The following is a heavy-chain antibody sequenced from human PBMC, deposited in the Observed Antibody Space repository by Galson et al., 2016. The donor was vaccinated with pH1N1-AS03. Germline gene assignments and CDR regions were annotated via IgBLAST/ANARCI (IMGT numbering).Heavy chain of an antibody. J-gene: IGHJ3*02. V-gene: IGHV3-9*01. CDR3: AKPYHGDVFDI. CDR2: ISWNSGTF. D-gene: IGHD2-21*01. Sequence: SLRLSCAASGFNFDNYAMHWVRQARGKGLEWVSGISWNSGTFDYADSVKGRFTISRDNAKNSLYLQMNSLTADDSALYYCAKPYHGDVFDIWGQGTMVTVSS. CDR1: GFNFDNYA.